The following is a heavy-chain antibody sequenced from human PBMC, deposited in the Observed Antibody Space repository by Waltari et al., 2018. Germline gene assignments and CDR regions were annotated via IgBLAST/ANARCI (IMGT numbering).Heavy chain of an antibody. Sequence: QVQLQESGPGLVKPSETLSLTCTVSGGSISSHYWSWIRQPPGKGLEWIGYIYYSGSTNDNPALKSRVTISVDTSKNQFSLKLSSVTAADTAVYYCARGSYYGPIHPWGQGTLVTVSS. D-gene: IGHD1-26*01. CDR3: ARGSYYGPIHP. J-gene: IGHJ5*02. CDR1: GGSISSHY. V-gene: IGHV4-59*11. CDR2: IYYSGST.